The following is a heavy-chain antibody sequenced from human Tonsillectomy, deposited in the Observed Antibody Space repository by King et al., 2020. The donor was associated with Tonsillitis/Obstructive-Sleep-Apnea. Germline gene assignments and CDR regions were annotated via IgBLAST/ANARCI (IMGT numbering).Heavy chain of an antibody. D-gene: IGHD3-16*01. CDR3: ARGDEEKGRSGYYMDV. V-gene: IGHV5-10-1*01. CDR2: IDLSASYS. J-gene: IGHJ6*03. CDR1: GYSFTSYW. Sequence: QLVQSGAEVKKPGESLRIACKGSGYSFTSYWMSWVRQMPGQGLEWMWRIDLSASYSNYSPSFQGHVTSPAYKSISTAYLQWSSLKASDTAMYYCARGDEEKGRSGYYMDVWGKGTTVTVSS.